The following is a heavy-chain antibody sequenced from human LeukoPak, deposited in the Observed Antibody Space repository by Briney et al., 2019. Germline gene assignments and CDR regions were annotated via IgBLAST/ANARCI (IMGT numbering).Heavy chain of an antibody. CDR1: DFTFRTYA. CDR3: ARGRGCSSLSCYPDY. J-gene: IGHJ4*02. Sequence: GGSLRLSCAASDFTFRTYAMTWVRQAPGKGLEWVAVIWSDGSYRYYGDSVKGRFTISRDNAKNSLYLQMNSLGAEDTALYYCARGRGCSSLSCYPDYWGQGTLVTVSS. V-gene: IGHV3-33*08. CDR2: IWSDGSYR. D-gene: IGHD2-2*01.